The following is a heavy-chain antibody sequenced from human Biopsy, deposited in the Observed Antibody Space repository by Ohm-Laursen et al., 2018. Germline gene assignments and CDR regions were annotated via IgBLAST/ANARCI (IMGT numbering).Heavy chain of an antibody. J-gene: IGHJ4*02. CDR1: SYTFTDYN. V-gene: IGHV1-2*02. CDR2: INCKTGAT. Sequence: SVKVSCKSSSYTFTDYNIHWMRQAPGQGLEWLGYINCKTGATNYAQKFQGTVTMTRGTSISTAYLALGSLRSADTAIYYCARDPLNGHKHFDYWGQGSLVTVSS. D-gene: IGHD2-8*01. CDR3: ARDPLNGHKHFDY.